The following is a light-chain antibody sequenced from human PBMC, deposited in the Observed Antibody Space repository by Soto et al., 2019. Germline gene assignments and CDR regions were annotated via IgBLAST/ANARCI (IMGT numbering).Light chain of an antibody. V-gene: IGKV1-8*01. J-gene: IGKJ5*01. CDR1: QGISSY. CDR2: AAS. Sequence: AIPMTPSPSPPSASTGDRVTVTRRASQGISSYLAWYQQKPGKAPKLLIYAASTLQSGVPSRFSGSGSGTDFTLTISCLQYEDFATYYCQQYYSYPFTFGQGTRLENK. CDR3: QQYYSYPFT.